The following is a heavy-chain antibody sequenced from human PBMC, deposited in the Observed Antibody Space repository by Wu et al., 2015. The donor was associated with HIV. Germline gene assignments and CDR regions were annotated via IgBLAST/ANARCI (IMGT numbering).Heavy chain of an antibody. D-gene: IGHD4-11*01. CDR3: ARDATPITTEFDF. J-gene: IGHJ4*02. CDR2: INPSGGAT. CDR1: GYTFTNYY. V-gene: IGHV1-2*02. Sequence: QVQLVQSGAQVKKPGASVMVSCGASGYTFTNYYIHWLRQAPGQGLEWMAWINPSGGATIYAESFQGRVTVTSDTSTKTVYMELNWLTSGDTAIYYCARDATPITTEFDFWGQGTLITVSS.